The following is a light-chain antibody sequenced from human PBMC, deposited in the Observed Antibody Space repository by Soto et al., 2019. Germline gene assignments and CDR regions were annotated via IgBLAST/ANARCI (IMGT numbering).Light chain of an antibody. V-gene: IGKV3-15*01. J-gene: IGKJ4*01. CDR3: QRYNNWPLT. CDR2: DSS. Sequence: EIVLTQSPAALSVSPGERVTLSGRASQGSGSTVAGYQQKTGQTPRLLIYDSSTRAIGIPARFSGSRSGTEFTLTIIGLQSEDFDVSYCQRYNNWPLTVGGGTKVEIK. CDR1: QGSGST.